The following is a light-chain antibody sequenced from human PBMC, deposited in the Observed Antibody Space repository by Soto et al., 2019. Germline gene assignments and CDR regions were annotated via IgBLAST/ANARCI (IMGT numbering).Light chain of an antibody. CDR1: SSDVGGYTY. Sequence: QSALTQPASVSGSPGQSITISCTGTSSDVGGYTYVSWYQQHPGKAPKLMIYEVRNRPSGVSNRFSGSKSGNTASLTISGLQAEDEADYYCSSYTSSSTRVFGGGTKVTVL. CDR3: SSYTSSSTRV. V-gene: IGLV2-14*01. J-gene: IGLJ3*02. CDR2: EVR.